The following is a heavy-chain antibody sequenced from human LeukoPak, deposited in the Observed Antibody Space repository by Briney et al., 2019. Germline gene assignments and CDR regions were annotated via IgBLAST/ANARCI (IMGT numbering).Heavy chain of an antibody. CDR2: INPSAGST. Sequence: GASVKVSCTASGYTFSSYYIHWVRQAPGQGLEWMGLINPSAGSTTYAQKFQGRVTMTRDMSTSTVYMELSSLRSEDTAVYYCARVGGLSFVFDYWGQGTRVTVSS. CDR3: ARVGGLSFVFDY. D-gene: IGHD3-10*01. CDR1: GYTFSSYY. V-gene: IGHV1-46*01. J-gene: IGHJ4*02.